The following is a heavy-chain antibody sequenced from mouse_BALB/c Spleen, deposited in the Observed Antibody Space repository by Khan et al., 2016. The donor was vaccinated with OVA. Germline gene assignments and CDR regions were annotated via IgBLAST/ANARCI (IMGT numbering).Heavy chain of an antibody. CDR1: GFSLTNYG. CDR2: IWSDGST. CDR3: ARQPYYHYYLMDY. D-gene: IGHD2-10*01. J-gene: IGHJ4*01. Sequence: QVQLQQSGPGLVAPSQCLSITCTISGFSLTNYGVHWVRQPPGKGLEWLVVIWSDGSTTYNSALKSRLSISKDNSKSQVFLKMNSLQTDDTAMYYCARQPYYHYYLMDYWGQGTSVTVSS. V-gene: IGHV2-6-1*01.